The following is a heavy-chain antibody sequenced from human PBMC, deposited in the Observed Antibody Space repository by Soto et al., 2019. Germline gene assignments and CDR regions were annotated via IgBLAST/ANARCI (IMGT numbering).Heavy chain of an antibody. CDR2: IKSDGSDT. V-gene: IGHV3-74*03. CDR3: ARASPFTYGGNSGFDC. CDR1: GITFSSDW. J-gene: IGHJ4*02. Sequence: EVQLVESGGGLVQPGGSLRLSCVASGITFSSDWMHWVRKAPGKGLVWVAHIKSDGSDTKYADSVKGRFTISRDNAKNSVYLQMNSLRAEDTAVYYCARASPFTYGGNSGFDCWGQGTLVTVSS. D-gene: IGHD4-17*01.